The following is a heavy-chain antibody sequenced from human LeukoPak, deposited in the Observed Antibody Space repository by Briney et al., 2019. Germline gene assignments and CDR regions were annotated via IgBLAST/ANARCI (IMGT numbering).Heavy chain of an antibody. V-gene: IGHV3-23*01. CDR2: ISGGGGNT. CDR1: GFTFSDYY. D-gene: IGHD1-26*01. J-gene: IGHJ6*03. CDR3: AKDDGGSYYIYYYYMDV. Sequence: GGSLRLSCAASGFTFSDYYMNWIRQAPGKGLEWVSAISGGGGNTYYADSVKGWFTISRDNSKNTLYLQMNSLRAEDTAVYYCAKDDGGSYYIYYYYMDVWGKGTTVTISS.